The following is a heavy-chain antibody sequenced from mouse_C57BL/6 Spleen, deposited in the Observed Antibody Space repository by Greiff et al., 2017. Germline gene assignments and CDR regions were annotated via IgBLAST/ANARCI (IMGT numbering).Heavy chain of an antibody. CDR2: INPNNGGT. CDR1: GYTFTDYN. Sequence: VQLQQSGPELVKPGASVKIPCKASGYTFTDYNMDWVKQSHGKSLEWIGDINPNNGGTIYNQKFKGKATLTVDKSSSTAYMELRSLTSEDTAVXYCARSYSNYPWYYFDYWGQGTTLTVSS. J-gene: IGHJ2*01. V-gene: IGHV1-18*01. CDR3: ARSYSNYPWYYFDY. D-gene: IGHD2-5*01.